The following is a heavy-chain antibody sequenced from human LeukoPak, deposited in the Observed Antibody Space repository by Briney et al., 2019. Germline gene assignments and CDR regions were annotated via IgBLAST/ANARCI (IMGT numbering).Heavy chain of an antibody. CDR3: ARHSSSARGWFDP. J-gene: IGHJ5*02. CDR1: GGSTSSYY. Sequence: SETLSLTCTVSGGSTSSYYWSWIRQPPGKGLEWIGYIYSSGNTNYNPSLKSRVTISVDTSKNQSSLNLTSVTAADTAVYHCARHSSSARGWFDPWGQGTLVSVSS. CDR2: IYSSGNT. D-gene: IGHD6-19*01. V-gene: IGHV4-59*08.